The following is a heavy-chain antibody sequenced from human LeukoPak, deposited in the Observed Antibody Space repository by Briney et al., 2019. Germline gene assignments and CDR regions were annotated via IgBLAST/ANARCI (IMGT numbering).Heavy chain of an antibody. J-gene: IGHJ4*02. CDR3: ARGDDFWSGYFHFDY. D-gene: IGHD3-3*01. CDR2: ISAYNGNT. V-gene: IGHV1-18*01. CDR1: GYTFTSYG. Sequence: EASVKVSCKASGYTFTSYGLSWVRQAPGQGLEWMGWISAYNGNTNYAQKLQGRVTMTTDTSTSTAYMELRSLRSDDTAVYYCARGDDFWSGYFHFDYWGQGTLVTVSS.